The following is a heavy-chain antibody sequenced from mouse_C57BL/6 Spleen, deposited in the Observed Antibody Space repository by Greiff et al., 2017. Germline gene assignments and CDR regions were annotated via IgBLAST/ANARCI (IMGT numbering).Heavy chain of an antibody. J-gene: IGHJ3*01. CDR3: ARDMMVTPFAY. CDR2: ISSGSSTI. Sequence: DVQLVESGGGLVKPGGSLKLSCAASGFTFSDYGMHWVRQAPEKGLEWVAYISSGSSTIYYADTVKGRFTISRDNAKNTLFLQMTSLRSEDTAMYYCARDMMVTPFAYWGQGTLVTVSA. CDR1: GFTFSDYG. V-gene: IGHV5-17*01. D-gene: IGHD2-3*01.